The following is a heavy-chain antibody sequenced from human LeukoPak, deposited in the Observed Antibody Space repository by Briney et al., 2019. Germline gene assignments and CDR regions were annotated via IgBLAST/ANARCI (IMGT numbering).Heavy chain of an antibody. Sequence: PSETLSLTCTVSGGSISSSSYYWGWIRQPPGKGLEWIGSIYYSGSTYYNPSLKSRVTISVDTSKNQFSLKLSSVTAADTAVYYCASMTTVTTISYWGQGTLVTVSS. CDR1: GGSISSSSYY. V-gene: IGHV4-39*01. CDR3: ASMTTVTTISY. J-gene: IGHJ4*02. CDR2: IYYSGST. D-gene: IGHD4-17*01.